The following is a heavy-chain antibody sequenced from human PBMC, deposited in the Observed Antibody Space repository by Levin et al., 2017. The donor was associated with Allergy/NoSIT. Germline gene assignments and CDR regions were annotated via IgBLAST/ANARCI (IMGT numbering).Heavy chain of an antibody. D-gene: IGHD2-2*01. CDR3: VRPAPTSWARYHFDY. V-gene: IGHV3-64D*06. Sequence: GGSLRLSCSASGFTFSSYAVHWVRQAPGKGLEYVSGISNDGGSTYYADSVGGRFTISRDNSKNTVDLQMRDLRVEDTATYYCVRPAPTSWARYHFDYWGQGTLVTVSS. CDR1: GFTFSSYA. CDR2: ISNDGGST. J-gene: IGHJ4*02.